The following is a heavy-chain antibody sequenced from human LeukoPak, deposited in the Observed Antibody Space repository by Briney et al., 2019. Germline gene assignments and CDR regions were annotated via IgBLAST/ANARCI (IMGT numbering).Heavy chain of an antibody. Sequence: GGSLRLSCAASGFTFSSYGMYWVRQAPGKGLEWLAVIWYDGSNKNYADSVKGRFTISRDNSRNTLYLHMNNLRAEDTAVYYCAKGPYYDYWSGYFQQTSFDHWRQGTLVTVSS. CDR2: IWYDGSNK. D-gene: IGHD3-3*01. CDR3: AKGPYYDYWSGYFQQTSFDH. J-gene: IGHJ4*02. CDR1: GFTFSSYG. V-gene: IGHV3-33*06.